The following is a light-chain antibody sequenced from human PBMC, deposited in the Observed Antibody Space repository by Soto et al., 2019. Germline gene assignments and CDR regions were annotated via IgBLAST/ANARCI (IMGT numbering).Light chain of an antibody. CDR1: SSNIGAGYD. J-gene: IGLJ1*01. Sequence: QSVLTQPPSVSGAPGQRVTISCTGSSSNIGAGYDVHWYQQLPGTGPKLLIYGNSNRPSGVPDRFSGSKSGTSASLAITGLQAEDEADYYCQSYDSSLSGSYVFGTGTKVTVL. V-gene: IGLV1-40*01. CDR2: GNS. CDR3: QSYDSSLSGSYV.